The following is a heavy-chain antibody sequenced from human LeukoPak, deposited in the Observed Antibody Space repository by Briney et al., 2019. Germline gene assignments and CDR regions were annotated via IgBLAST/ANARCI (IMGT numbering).Heavy chain of an antibody. CDR2: VDPDDGQR. V-gene: IGHV1-24*01. CDR3: AAVSGHYTLLDA. J-gene: IGHJ5*02. CDR1: GYTFNDIS. D-gene: IGHD3-22*01. Sequence: ASVKVSCKISGYTFNDISVHWVRQPPGKGLEWMGGVDPDDGQRVYAQRFQGRVTMTEDTSTNTAYMELSRLRSEDTAVYFCAAVSGHYTLLDAWGQGALVTVST.